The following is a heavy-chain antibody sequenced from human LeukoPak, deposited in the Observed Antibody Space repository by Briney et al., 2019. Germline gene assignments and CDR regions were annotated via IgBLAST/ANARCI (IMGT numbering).Heavy chain of an antibody. Sequence: GASVKVSCKASGGTFSSYAISWVRQAPGQGLEWMGRIIPILGIANYAQKFQGRVTITADKSTSTAYMELSSLRSEDTAVYYCARDYAVVAPYYFDYWGQGTLVTVSS. CDR1: GGTFSSYA. D-gene: IGHD4-23*01. CDR2: IIPILGIA. V-gene: IGHV1-69*04. CDR3: ARDYAVVAPYYFDY. J-gene: IGHJ4*02.